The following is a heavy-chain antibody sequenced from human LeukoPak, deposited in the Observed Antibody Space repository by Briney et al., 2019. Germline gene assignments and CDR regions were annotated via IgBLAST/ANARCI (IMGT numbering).Heavy chain of an antibody. J-gene: IGHJ4*02. CDR1: GFPLSSYA. Sequence: GGSLRLSCAASGFPLSSYAMSWVRQAPGKGLEWVSATSSSDAGTYYADSVRGRFTISRDNSKSTLYLQMNSLRAEDTALYYCAKPAKTDYADFWGQGTLVTVSS. CDR3: AKPAKTDYADF. CDR2: TSSSDAGT. D-gene: IGHD1-14*01. V-gene: IGHV3-23*01.